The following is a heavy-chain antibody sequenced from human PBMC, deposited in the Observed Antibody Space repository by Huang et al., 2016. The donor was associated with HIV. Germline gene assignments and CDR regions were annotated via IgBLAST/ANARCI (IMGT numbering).Heavy chain of an antibody. D-gene: IGHD3-16*01. CDR3: ARDRAYDYVWSSDVFDY. CDR2: INPSGGST. V-gene: IGHV1-46*03. Sequence: QVQLVQSGAEVKKPGASVKVSCKASGYTLTSYYMHWVRQAPGQGLGWMGIINPSGGSTTYAQKLQGRVTMTRDTSTSTVYMELSSLRSEDTAVYYCARDRAYDYVWSSDVFDYWGQGTLVTVSS. J-gene: IGHJ4*02. CDR1: GYTLTSYY.